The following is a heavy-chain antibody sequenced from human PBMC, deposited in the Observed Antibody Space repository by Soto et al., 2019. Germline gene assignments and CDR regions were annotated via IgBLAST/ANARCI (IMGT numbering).Heavy chain of an antibody. CDR2: ISYSGST. J-gene: IGHJ4*02. Sequence: QVQLQESGPGLVKPSETLSLTCTVSGGSISSYYWSWIRQPPGKGLEWIGYISYSGSTNYSPSLKSRVTISVDTSKIQFSLKLSSVTAADTAVYYCARIDYYASGVHDYWGQGTLVTVSS. V-gene: IGHV4-59*08. CDR3: ARIDYYASGVHDY. D-gene: IGHD3-10*01. CDR1: GGSISSYY.